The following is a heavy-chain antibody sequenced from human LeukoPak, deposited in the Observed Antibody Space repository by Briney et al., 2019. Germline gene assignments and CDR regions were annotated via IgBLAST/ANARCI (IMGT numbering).Heavy chain of an antibody. CDR1: GFTLSNFA. Sequence: GSLRLSCAASGFTLSNFAMTWVRQAPGKGPEWVSYISGSSRTIYYADSVKGRFTISRDNAKNSLYLQMNSLRDEDTAVYYCARNEWADYWGQGTLVTVSS. CDR3: ARNEWADY. CDR2: ISGSSRTI. D-gene: IGHD1-26*01. J-gene: IGHJ4*02. V-gene: IGHV3-48*02.